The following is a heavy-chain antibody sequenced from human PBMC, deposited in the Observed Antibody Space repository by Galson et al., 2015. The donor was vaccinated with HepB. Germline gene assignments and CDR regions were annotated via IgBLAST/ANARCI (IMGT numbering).Heavy chain of an antibody. CDR2: IMPIFGTA. J-gene: IGHJ4*02. V-gene: IGHV1-69*13. CDR1: GGTFSSYA. CDR3: AKGVGHGRIVGATVRTGFDY. D-gene: IGHD1-26*01. Sequence: SVKVSCKASGGTFSSYAISWVRQAPGQGLEWMGGIMPIFGTADYAQKFQGRVTITADESTSTAYMELSSLRSEDTAEYYCAKGVGHGRIVGATVRTGFDYWGQGTLVTVSS.